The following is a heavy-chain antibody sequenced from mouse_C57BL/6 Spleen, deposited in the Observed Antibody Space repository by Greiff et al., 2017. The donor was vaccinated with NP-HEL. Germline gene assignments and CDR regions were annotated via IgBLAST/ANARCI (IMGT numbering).Heavy chain of an antibody. V-gene: IGHV1-4*01. Sequence: QVQLQQSGAELARPGASVKMSCKASGYTFTSYTMHWVKQRPGQGLEWIGYINPSSGYTKYNQKFKDKDTLTADKSSSTAYMQLSSLTSEDSAVYYCARAAAQAKIDYWGQGTTLTVSS. CDR2: INPSSGYT. D-gene: IGHD3-2*02. CDR3: ARAAAQAKIDY. J-gene: IGHJ2*01. CDR1: GYTFTSYT.